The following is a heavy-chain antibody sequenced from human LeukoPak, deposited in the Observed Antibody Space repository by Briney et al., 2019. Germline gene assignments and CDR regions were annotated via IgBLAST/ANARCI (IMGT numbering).Heavy chain of an antibody. Sequence: GGSLRLSCAASGFTFSSYSMNWVRQAPGKGLEWVSSISSSSSYIYYADSVKGRFTISRDNAKKSLYLQMNSLRAEDTAVYYCARWDDSSGYYPYYFDYWGPGTLVTVSS. CDR1: GFTFSSYS. J-gene: IGHJ4*02. V-gene: IGHV3-21*01. CDR2: ISSSSSYI. D-gene: IGHD3-22*01. CDR3: ARWDDSSGYYPYYFDY.